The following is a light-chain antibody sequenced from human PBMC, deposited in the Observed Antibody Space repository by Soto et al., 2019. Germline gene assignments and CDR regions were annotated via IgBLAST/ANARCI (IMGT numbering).Light chain of an antibody. CDR3: QQYESSRT. V-gene: IGKV3-20*01. Sequence: EIVLTQSPGTLSLSPGERATLSCRASQSVSSRFLAWYQQKPGQAPKVLIYGASTRATGIPDRFSGSGSGTDFTLTISRLEPEDFAXYYCQQYESSRTFGQGTKVEMK. CDR1: QSVSSRF. CDR2: GAS. J-gene: IGKJ1*01.